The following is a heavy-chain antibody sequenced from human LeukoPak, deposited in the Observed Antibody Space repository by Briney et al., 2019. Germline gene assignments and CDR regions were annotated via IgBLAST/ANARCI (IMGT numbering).Heavy chain of an antibody. V-gene: IGHV3-7*01. D-gene: IGHD4-17*01. CDR1: GFTFTNYW. CDR3: ARGCDYGDHWYFDL. Sequence: PGGSLRLSCAASGFTFTNYWMSWVRQAPGKGLEWVANIKQDGSDKFYVDSVKGRFTISRDNAKNSLSLQMNSLRAEDTAVYYCARGCDYGDHWYFDLWGRGTLVTVSS. J-gene: IGHJ2*01. CDR2: IKQDGSDK.